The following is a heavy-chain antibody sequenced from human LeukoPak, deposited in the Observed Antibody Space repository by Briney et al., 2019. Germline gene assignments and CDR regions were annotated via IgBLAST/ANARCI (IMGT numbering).Heavy chain of an antibody. CDR1: GGSISSYY. J-gene: IGHJ4*02. CDR2: IYYSGST. Sequence: PSETLSLTCTVSGGSISSYYWSWIRQPPGKGLEWIGYIYYSGSTNYNPSLKSRVTISVDTSKNQSSLKLSSVTAADTAVYYCASSYSSGWRRLDYWGQGTLVTVSS. D-gene: IGHD6-19*01. CDR3: ASSYSSGWRRLDY. V-gene: IGHV4-59*01.